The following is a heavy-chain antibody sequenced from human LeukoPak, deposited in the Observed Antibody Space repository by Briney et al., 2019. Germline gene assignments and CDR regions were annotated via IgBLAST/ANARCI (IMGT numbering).Heavy chain of an antibody. Sequence: PSETLSLTCTVSGGSISSGGYYWSWIRQHPGKGLEWIGYIYYSGSTYYNPSLKSRVTISVDTSKNQFSLKLSSVTAADTAVYYCARVKDSGYPLDYWGQGTLVTVSS. J-gene: IGHJ4*02. CDR1: GGSISSGGYY. V-gene: IGHV4-31*03. CDR3: ARVKDSGYPLDY. CDR2: IYYSGST. D-gene: IGHD3-22*01.